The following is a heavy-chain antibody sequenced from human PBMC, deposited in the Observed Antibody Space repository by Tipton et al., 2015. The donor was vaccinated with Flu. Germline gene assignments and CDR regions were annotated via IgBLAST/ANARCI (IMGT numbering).Heavy chain of an antibody. Sequence: TLSLTCAVYGGSFSGYYWSWIRQPPGKGLEWLGEINHSGSTNYNPSLKSRVTISVDTSKNQFSLKLSSVTAADTAVYYCARGLSTTVDAFDIWGQGTMVTVSS. V-gene: IGHV4-34*01. D-gene: IGHD4-17*01. CDR2: INHSGST. J-gene: IGHJ3*02. CDR1: GGSFSGYY. CDR3: ARGLSTTVDAFDI.